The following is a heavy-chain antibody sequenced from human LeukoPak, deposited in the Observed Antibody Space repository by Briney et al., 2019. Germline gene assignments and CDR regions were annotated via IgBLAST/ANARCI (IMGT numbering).Heavy chain of an antibody. CDR3: AKDLSAIIVVVVTFDY. CDR1: GGSISSYY. CDR2: ISGSGGST. V-gene: IGHV3-23*01. Sequence: ETLSLTCTVSGGSISSYYWSWVRQAPGKGLEWVPAISGSGGSTYYADSVKGRFTISRDNSKNTLYLQMNSLRAEDTAVYYCAKDLSAIIVVVVTFDYWAREPWSPSPQ. J-gene: IGHJ4*02. D-gene: IGHD3-22*01.